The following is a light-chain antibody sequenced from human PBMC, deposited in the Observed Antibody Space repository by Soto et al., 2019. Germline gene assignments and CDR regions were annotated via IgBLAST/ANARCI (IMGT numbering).Light chain of an antibody. Sequence: DIQMTQSPSTLSGSVGDRVTITCRASQTISSWLAWYQQKPGKAPKRLIYKASTLKSGVPSRCSGSGSGTEFTITISSLQPDDFATYYCQQYNSYSPWTFGQGTKVDIK. CDR3: QQYNSYSPWT. V-gene: IGKV1-5*03. J-gene: IGKJ1*01. CDR1: QTISSW. CDR2: KAS.